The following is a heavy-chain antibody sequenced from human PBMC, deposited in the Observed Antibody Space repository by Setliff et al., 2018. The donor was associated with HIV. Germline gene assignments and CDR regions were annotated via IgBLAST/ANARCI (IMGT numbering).Heavy chain of an antibody. CDR1: GGSISSYY. D-gene: IGHD3-16*01. CDR3: ARELGASPHDVFDI. Sequence: PSETLSLTCTVSGGSISSYYWSWIRQPPGKGLEWIGYIYYSGSTNYNPSLKSRVTISVDTSKNQFSLKLNSVTAADTAVYYCARELGASPHDVFDIWGQGTMVTVSS. J-gene: IGHJ3*02. V-gene: IGHV4-59*12. CDR2: IYYSGST.